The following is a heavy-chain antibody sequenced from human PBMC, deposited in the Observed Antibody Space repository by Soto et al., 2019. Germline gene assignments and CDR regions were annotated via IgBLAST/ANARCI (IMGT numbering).Heavy chain of an antibody. J-gene: IGHJ3*01. CDR1: GGSISSYY. D-gene: IGHD5-18*01. CDR2: MYYSGNT. V-gene: IGHV4-59*01. CDR3: ATLDTPLAFDV. Sequence: SETLSLTCTVSGGSISSYYWSWLRQPPGKGLEWIAYMYYSGNTNYNPSLKSRVTMAVDTSKRQFSLKLRSVTAADTAVYYCATLDTPLAFDVWGQGAMVTVSS.